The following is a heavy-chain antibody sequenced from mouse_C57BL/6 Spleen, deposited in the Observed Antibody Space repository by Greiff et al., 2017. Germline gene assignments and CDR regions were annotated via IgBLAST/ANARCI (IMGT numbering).Heavy chain of an antibody. V-gene: IGHV5-6*02. CDR3: ARPYYGSKGAMDY. CDR2: ISSGGSYT. Sequence: DVKLVESGGDLVKPGGSLKLSCAASGFTFSSYGMSWVRQTPDKRLEWVATISSGGSYTYYPDSVKGRFTISRDNAKNTLYLQMSSLKSEDTAMYYCARPYYGSKGAMDYWGQGTSVTVSS. D-gene: IGHD1-1*01. J-gene: IGHJ4*01. CDR1: GFTFSSYG.